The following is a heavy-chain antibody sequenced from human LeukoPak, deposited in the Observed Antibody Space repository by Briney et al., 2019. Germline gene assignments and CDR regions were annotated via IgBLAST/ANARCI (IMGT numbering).Heavy chain of an antibody. J-gene: IGHJ4*02. CDR2: FAVGSGNT. CDR3: AAVFGSGYYYYFDY. V-gene: IGHV1-58*01. Sequence: SVKLSCKGSGFGFSSSSLEWGRQARAQGHGWIGWFAVGSGNTNVAQKFQRRVTITRDMSTSTANMELSSLRSEDTALYYCAAVFGSGYYYYFDYWGQGSLVTVSS. D-gene: IGHD3-22*01. CDR1: GFGFSSSS.